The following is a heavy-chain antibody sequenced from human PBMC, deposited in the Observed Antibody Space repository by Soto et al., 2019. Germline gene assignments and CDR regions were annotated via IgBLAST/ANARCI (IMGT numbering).Heavy chain of an antibody. D-gene: IGHD2-21*02. CDR2: ISSDGSNK. Sequence: QVQLVESGGGVVQPGRSLRLSCAASGFTFSSYAMHWVRQAPGKGLEWVADISSDGSNKYYADSVKGRFTISRDNSKNTLYLQMNSLRAEDTAVYYCARYIVVVTATYAFDIWGQGTMVTVSS. CDR3: ARYIVVVTATYAFDI. V-gene: IGHV3-30-3*01. J-gene: IGHJ3*02. CDR1: GFTFSSYA.